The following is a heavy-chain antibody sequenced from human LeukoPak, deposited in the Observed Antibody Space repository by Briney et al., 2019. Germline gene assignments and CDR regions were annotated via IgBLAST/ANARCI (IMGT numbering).Heavy chain of an antibody. CDR1: GFTFDDYA. D-gene: IGHD2-15*01. Sequence: PGGSLRLSCAASGFTFDDYAMHWVRQAPGKGLEWVSLISGDGGSTYYADSVKGRFTISRDNSKNSLYLQMNSLRTEDTALYYCAKPYCSGGSCYPMDYYYGMDVWGQGTTVTVS. J-gene: IGHJ6*02. V-gene: IGHV3-43*02. CDR3: AKPYCSGGSCYPMDYYYGMDV. CDR2: ISGDGGST.